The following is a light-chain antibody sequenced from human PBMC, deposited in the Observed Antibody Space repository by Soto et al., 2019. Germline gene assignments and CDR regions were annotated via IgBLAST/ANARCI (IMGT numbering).Light chain of an antibody. CDR3: QEYNSDSGLT. CDR1: QSISSG. J-gene: IGKJ4*01. Sequence: DIQMTQSPSTLSAPVGDRVTITCRASQSISSGLAWYQQKPGKAPKLLIYTGSNLKSGVPSRFSGSGSGTEFTLTISSLQPDDFATYYCQEYNSDSGLTFGGGTKVEIK. CDR2: TGS. V-gene: IGKV1-5*03.